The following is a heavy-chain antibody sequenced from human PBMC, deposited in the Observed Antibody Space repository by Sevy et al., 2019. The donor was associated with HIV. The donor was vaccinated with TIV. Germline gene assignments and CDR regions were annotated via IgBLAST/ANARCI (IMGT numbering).Heavy chain of an antibody. CDR1: EFTFSDYA. V-gene: IGHV3-30*09. D-gene: IGHD1-1*01. CDR3: VKEATAHRKIRFCFGDNCFYYWFDI. Sequence: GGSLRLSCTASEFTFSDYAMHWVRQTPGKGLEWVAIVSDDGIKDDYADSVKGRFAISRDNSRNTLYLQMNSLTPDDTAVYFCVKEATAHRKIRFCFGDNCFYYWFDIWGQGVLVTVSS. J-gene: IGHJ5*02. CDR2: VSDDGIKD.